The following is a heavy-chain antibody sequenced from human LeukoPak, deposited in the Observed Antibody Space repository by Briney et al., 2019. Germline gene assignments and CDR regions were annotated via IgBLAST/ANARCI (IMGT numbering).Heavy chain of an antibody. CDR1: GFTVSSNY. J-gene: IGHJ4*02. CDR3: ARGLVVSLDY. D-gene: IGHD3-22*01. CDR2: IYSGGST. V-gene: IGHV3-66*01. Sequence: GGSLRLSCAAAGFTVSSNYMSWVRHAPGEGLEWVSVIYSGGSTYYADSVKGRFTISRDNSKNTLYLQMNSLRAEDTAIYYCARGLVVSLDYWGQGTLVTVS.